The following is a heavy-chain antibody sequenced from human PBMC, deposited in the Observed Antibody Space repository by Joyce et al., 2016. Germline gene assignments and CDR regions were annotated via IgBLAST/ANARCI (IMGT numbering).Heavy chain of an antibody. D-gene: IGHD2-15*01. CDR1: GASISSNSYY. Sequence: QLQLQESGPGLVKPSETLSLTCTVSGASISSNSYYWGWIRQPPGKGLEWMVSIYYSGVSYYNPSLKSRVTISVDTSKNQFSLKLSSVTAADTAVYYCARALGYCSAGSCFPFFDYWGQGTLVTVSS. CDR2: IYYSGVS. CDR3: ARALGYCSAGSCFPFFDY. J-gene: IGHJ4*02. V-gene: IGHV4-39*07.